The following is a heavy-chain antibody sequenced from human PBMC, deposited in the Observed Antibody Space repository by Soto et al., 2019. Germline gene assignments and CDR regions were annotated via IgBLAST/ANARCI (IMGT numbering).Heavy chain of an antibody. V-gene: IGHV1-24*01. CDR1: GYTLTELS. J-gene: IGHJ4*02. CDR2: FDPEDGET. Sequence: GPVKVSCKVSGYTLTELSMHWVRQAPGKGLEWMGGFDPEDGETIYAQKFQGRVTMTEDTSTDTAYMELSSLRSEDTAVYYCATPYGSGSYLFGYWGQGTLVTVSS. D-gene: IGHD3-10*01. CDR3: ATPYGSGSYLFGY.